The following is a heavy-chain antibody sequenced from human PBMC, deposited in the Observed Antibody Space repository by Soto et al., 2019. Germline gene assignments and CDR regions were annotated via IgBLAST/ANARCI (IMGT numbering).Heavy chain of an antibody. D-gene: IGHD2-2*01. J-gene: IGHJ4*02. V-gene: IGHV4-31*03. CDR1: GGSITSSGYY. Sequence: QVQLQESGPGLVKPSQTLSLTCTVSGGSITSSGYYWSWIRQHPGEGLEWIGFTSNNGSTSYNPSLKSRVTISVDTSSNQFSLNLKSVAGADTAVYYCARGGGSTKVDYWGQGTLVTVSP. CDR2: TSNNGST. CDR3: ARGGGSTKVDY.